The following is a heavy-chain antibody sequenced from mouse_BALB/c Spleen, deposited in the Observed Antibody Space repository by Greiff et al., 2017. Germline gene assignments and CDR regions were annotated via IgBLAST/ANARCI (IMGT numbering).Heavy chain of an antibody. CDR2: ISSGSSTI. V-gene: IGHV5-17*02. CDR3: ARNDGYYVGYYAMDY. D-gene: IGHD2-3*01. CDR1: GFTFSSFG. J-gene: IGHJ4*01. Sequence: EVKLMESGGGLVQPGGSRKLSCAASGFTFSSFGMHWVRQAPEKGLEWVAYISSGSSTIYYADTVKGRFTISRDNPKNTLFLQMTSLRSEDTAMYYCARNDGYYVGYYAMDYWGQGTSVTVSS.